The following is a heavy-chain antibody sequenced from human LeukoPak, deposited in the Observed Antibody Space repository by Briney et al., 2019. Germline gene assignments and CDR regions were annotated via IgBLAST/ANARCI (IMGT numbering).Heavy chain of an antibody. CDR2: IYYSGST. CDR1: GGSISSYY. CDR3: ARGPRFGELLWHWFDP. V-gene: IGHV4-59*01. D-gene: IGHD3-10*01. Sequence: SETLSLTCTVSGGSISSYYWSWIRQPPGKGLEWIGYIYYSGSTNYNPSLKSRVTISVDTSKNQFSLRLSSVTAADTAVYYCARGPRFGELLWHWFDPWGQGTLVTVSS. J-gene: IGHJ5*02.